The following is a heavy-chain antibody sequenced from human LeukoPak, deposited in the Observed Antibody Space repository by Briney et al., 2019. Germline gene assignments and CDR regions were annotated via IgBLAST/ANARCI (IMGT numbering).Heavy chain of an antibody. CDR3: ARDALRGYCSSTSCRYWYFDL. CDR1: GGSFSGYY. D-gene: IGHD2-2*01. CDR2: INHSGST. Sequence: SETLSLTCAVYGGSFSGYYWSWIRQPPGKGLEWIGEINHSGSTNYNPSLKSRVTISVDTSKNQFSLKQSSVTATDTAVYYCARDALRGYCSSTSCRYWYFDLWGRGTLVTVSS. V-gene: IGHV4-34*01. J-gene: IGHJ2*01.